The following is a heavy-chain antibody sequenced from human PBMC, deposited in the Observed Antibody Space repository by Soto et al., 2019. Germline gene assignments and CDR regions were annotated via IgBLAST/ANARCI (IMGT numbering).Heavy chain of an antibody. V-gene: IGHV1-18*01. CDR1: GYTFTSYG. D-gene: IGHD2-21*02. CDR3: ARVGEDVVVTAKVKFAP. CDR2: ISAYNGNT. J-gene: IGHJ5*02. Sequence: ASVKVSCKASGYTFTSYGISWVRQAPGQGLEWMGWISAYNGNTNYAQKLQGRVTMTTDTSTSTAYMELRSLRSDDTAVYYCARVGEDVVVTAKVKFAPWGQGTLVTVSS.